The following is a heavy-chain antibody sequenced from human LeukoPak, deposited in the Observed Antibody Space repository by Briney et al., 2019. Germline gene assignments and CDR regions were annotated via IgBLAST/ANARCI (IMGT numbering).Heavy chain of an antibody. CDR2: IYYSGST. Sequence: SETLSLTCTVSSGSISTYYRTWTPQPPGKGLEWIAYIYYSGSTSYNPSLKGRVTVSLDRSKNQFSLRLTSVTAADTAVYYCAGDLGTAAGFDHWGQGTLVTVSS. D-gene: IGHD6-13*01. J-gene: IGHJ4*02. CDR1: SGSISTYY. V-gene: IGHV4-59*01. CDR3: AGDLGTAAGFDH.